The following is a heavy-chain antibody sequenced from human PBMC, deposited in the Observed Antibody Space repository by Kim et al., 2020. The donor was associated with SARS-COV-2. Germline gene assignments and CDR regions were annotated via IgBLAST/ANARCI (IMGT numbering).Heavy chain of an antibody. Sequence: GGSLRLSCAASGFTFSNAWMSWVRQAPGKGLEWVGRIKSKTDGGTTDYAAPVKCRFTISRDDSKNTLYLQMNSLKTEDTAVYYCTTDTPVYYDYVGYGGDAFDIWGQGTMVTVSS. D-gene: IGHD3-16*01. V-gene: IGHV3-15*01. J-gene: IGHJ3*02. CDR1: GFTFSNAW. CDR3: TTDTPVYYDYVGYGGDAFDI. CDR2: IKSKTDGGTT.